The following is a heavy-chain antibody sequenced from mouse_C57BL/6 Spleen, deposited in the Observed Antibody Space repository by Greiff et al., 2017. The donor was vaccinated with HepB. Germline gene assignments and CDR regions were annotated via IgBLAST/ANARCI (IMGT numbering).Heavy chain of an antibody. V-gene: IGHV1-54*01. CDR1: GYAFTNYL. CDR3: ARYARTGFFDY. CDR2: INPGSGGT. D-gene: IGHD2-2*01. Sequence: VQLQESGAELVRPGTSVKVSCKASGYAFTNYLIEWVKQRPGQGLEWIGVINPGSGGTNYNEKFKGKATLTADKSSSTAYMQLSSLTSEDSAVYFCARYARTGFFDYWGQGTTLTVSS. J-gene: IGHJ2*01.